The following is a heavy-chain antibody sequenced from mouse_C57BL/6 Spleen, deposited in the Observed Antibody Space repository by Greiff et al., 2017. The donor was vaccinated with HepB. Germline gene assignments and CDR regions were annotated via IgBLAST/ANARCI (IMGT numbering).Heavy chain of an antibody. CDR3: ARGAYGSRVLDY. CDR2: IYPGDGDT. V-gene: IGHV1-80*01. Sequence: VHLVESGAELVKPGASVKISCKASGYAFSSYWMNWVKQRPGKGLEWIGQIYPGDGDTNYNGKFKGKATLTADKSSSTAYMQLSSLTSEDSAVYFCARGAYGSRVLDYWGQGTTLTVSS. CDR1: GYAFSSYW. J-gene: IGHJ2*01. D-gene: IGHD1-1*01.